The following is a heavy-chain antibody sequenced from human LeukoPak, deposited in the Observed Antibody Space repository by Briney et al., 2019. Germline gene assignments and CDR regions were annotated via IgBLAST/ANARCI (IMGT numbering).Heavy chain of an antibody. J-gene: IGHJ4*02. CDR2: INHSGIT. CDR1: GGPFGVYY. D-gene: IGHD3-10*01. V-gene: IGHV4-34*01. CDR3: AGPGAGDLDY. Sequence: PSETLSLTCAVYGGPFGVYYWSWVRQPPGKGLEWIGEINHSGITNYNPSLKSRVTISVDTSKNHFSLKLSSVTAAGTAVYYCAGPGAGDLDYWGQGTLVTVSS.